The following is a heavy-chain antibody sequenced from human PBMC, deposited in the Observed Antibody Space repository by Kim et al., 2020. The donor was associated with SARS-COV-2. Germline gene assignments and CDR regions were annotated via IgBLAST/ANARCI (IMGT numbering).Heavy chain of an antibody. J-gene: IGHJ4*02. CDR3: ARTMVRGVIGPFDY. D-gene: IGHD3-10*01. Sequence: AASVKGRCTISRDNTKNALYLQMNRLSAEDTAVYYCARTMVRGVIGPFDYWGQGTLVTVSS. V-gene: IGHV3-11*03.